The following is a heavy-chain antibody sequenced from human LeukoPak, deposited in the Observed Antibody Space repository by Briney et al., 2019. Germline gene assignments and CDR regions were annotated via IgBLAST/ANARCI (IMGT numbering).Heavy chain of an antibody. V-gene: IGHV3-11*05. CDR3: AREATGDYFDY. CDR1: GFTVSSNY. J-gene: IGHJ4*02. D-gene: IGHD5-12*01. Sequence: GGSLRLSCAASGFTVSSNYMSWIRQAPGKGLEWVSYISSSSSYTNYADSVKGRFTISRDNAKNSLYLQMNSLRAEDTAVYYCAREATGDYFDYWGQGTLVTVSS. CDR2: ISSSSSYT.